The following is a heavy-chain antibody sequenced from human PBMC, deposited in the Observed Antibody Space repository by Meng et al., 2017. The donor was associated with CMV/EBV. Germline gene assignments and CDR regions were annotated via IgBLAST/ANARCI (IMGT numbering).Heavy chain of an antibody. CDR3: AHRGSYGYHGY. CDR1: GFALGTSGVG. Sequence: QYTLKDSGPPLVKPPQTPTSHRTFAGFALGTSGVGVVWIRQPPGKALEWLALIYWDDDKRYSPSLKSRLTITKDTSKNQVVLTMTNMDPVDTATYYCAHRGSYGYHGYWGQGTLVTVSS. V-gene: IGHV2-5*02. CDR2: IYWDDDK. J-gene: IGHJ4*02. D-gene: IGHD5-18*01.